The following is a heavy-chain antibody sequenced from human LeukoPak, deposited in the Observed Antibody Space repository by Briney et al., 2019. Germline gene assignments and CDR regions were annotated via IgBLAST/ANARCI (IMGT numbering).Heavy chain of an antibody. J-gene: IGHJ6*03. V-gene: IGHV4-30-2*01. CDR2: IYHSGST. CDR1: GGSISSGGYY. Sequence: SQTLSLTCTVSGGSISSGGYYWSWIRQPPGKGLEWIGYIYHSGSTYYNPSLKSRVTISVDRSKNQFSLKLSSVTAADTAVYYCASGYCSSTSCLRYYYYYMDVWGKGTTVTVSS. D-gene: IGHD2-2*01. CDR3: ASGYCSSTSCLRYYYYYMDV.